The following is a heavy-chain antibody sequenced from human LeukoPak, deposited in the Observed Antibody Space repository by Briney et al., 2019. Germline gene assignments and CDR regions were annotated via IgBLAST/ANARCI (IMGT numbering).Heavy chain of an antibody. CDR2: ISYDGSNK. CDR1: GFTFSSYA. D-gene: IGHD2-15*01. Sequence: GGSLRLSCAASGFTFSSYAMHWVRQAPGKGLEWVAVISYDGSNKYYADSAKGRFTISRDNSKNTLYPQMNSLRAEDTAVYYCARDGGKGYESDHWGQGTLVTVSS. V-gene: IGHV3-30*04. J-gene: IGHJ4*02. CDR3: ARDGGKGYESDH.